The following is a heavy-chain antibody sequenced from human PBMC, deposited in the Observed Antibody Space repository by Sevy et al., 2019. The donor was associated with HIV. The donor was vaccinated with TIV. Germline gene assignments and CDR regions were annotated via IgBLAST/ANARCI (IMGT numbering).Heavy chain of an antibody. Sequence: GGSLRLSCSASGFTFSSYAMHWVRQAPGKGLEYVSAISSNGGSTYYADSVKGRFTISRDNSKNTLYLQMSSRRAEDTAVYYCVKDYEYGSSSYRPNWFDPWGQGTLVTVSS. CDR2: ISSNGGST. CDR3: VKDYEYGSSSYRPNWFDP. J-gene: IGHJ5*02. V-gene: IGHV3-64D*06. CDR1: GFTFSSYA. D-gene: IGHD6-6*01.